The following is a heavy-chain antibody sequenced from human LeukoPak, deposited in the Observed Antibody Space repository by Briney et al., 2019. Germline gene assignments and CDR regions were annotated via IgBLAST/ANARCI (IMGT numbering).Heavy chain of an antibody. V-gene: IGHV3-23*01. J-gene: IGHJ6*02. D-gene: IGHD5-18*01. CDR2: ISGSGGST. Sequence: GGSLRLSCAASGFTFSSYAMSWVRQAPGKGLEWVSAISGSGGSTYYADSVKGRFTISRDNSKNTLYLQMNSLRAEDTAVYYCAKSGYGFNMYYYGMDVWGQGTTVTVSS. CDR3: AKSGYGFNMYYYGMDV. CDR1: GFTFSSYA.